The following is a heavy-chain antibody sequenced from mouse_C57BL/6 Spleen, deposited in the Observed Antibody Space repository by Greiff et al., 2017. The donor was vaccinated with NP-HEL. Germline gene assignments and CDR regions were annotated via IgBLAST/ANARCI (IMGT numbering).Heavy chain of an antibody. CDR1: GYTFTSYW. CDR3: ARDYDYDVGFAY. Sequence: VQLQQPGAELVMPGASVKLSCKASGYTFTSYWMHWVKQRTEQGLEWIGRIDPEDGETKYAPKFQGKATITADTSSNTAYLQLSSLTSEDTAVYYCARDYDYDVGFAYWGQGTLVTVSA. CDR2: IDPEDGET. D-gene: IGHD2-4*01. J-gene: IGHJ3*01. V-gene: IGHV14-2*01.